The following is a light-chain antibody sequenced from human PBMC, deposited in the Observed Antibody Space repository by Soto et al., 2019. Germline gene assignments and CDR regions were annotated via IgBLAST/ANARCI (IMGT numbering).Light chain of an antibody. CDR3: QQYGNSPQIT. CDR1: QNVRSSH. V-gene: IGKV3-20*01. J-gene: IGKJ5*01. CDR2: GAS. Sequence: EIVLTQSPGTLSLSPGERATLSCRASQNVRSSHLAWYQQKPGQAPRLLIHGASSRATGIPDRFSGSGSGTDFTLTISRLEPEDFAVYYCQQYGNSPQITFGQGTRLEIK.